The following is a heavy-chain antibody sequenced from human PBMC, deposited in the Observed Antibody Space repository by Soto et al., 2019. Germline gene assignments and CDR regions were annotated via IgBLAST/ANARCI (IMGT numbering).Heavy chain of an antibody. CDR1: GDSISSGDYY. CDR3: ARGGGEYDY. V-gene: IGHV4-30-4*01. D-gene: IGHD4-17*01. Sequence: PSETLSLTCTVSGDSISSGDYYWSWIRQPPEKGLEWIGYIYYSGSTYYNPSLKSRVSISVDTSKNQFSLSLHSVTAADTAVYYCARGGGEYDYWGQRTLVIVSS. CDR2: IYYSGST. J-gene: IGHJ4*02.